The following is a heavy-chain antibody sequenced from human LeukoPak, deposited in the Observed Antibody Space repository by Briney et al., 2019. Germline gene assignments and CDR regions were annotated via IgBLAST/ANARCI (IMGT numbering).Heavy chain of an antibody. CDR1: GGSINSSSYY. CDR3: GRDDGSSGYGLEYYSYYYGMDV. Sequence: KPSETLSLTCTVSGGSINSSSYYWGWIRQSPGKGLEWIGSIFKSGSTYYNPPLKSRVTISVDTSKNQFSLKLTSVTAADTAVYYCGRDDGSSGYGLEYYSYYYGMDVWGQGTTVTVSS. D-gene: IGHD3-22*01. CDR2: IFKSGST. J-gene: IGHJ6*02. V-gene: IGHV4-39*07.